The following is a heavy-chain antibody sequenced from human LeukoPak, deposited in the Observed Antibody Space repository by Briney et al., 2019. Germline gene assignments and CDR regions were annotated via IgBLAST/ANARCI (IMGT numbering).Heavy chain of an antibody. J-gene: IGHJ4*02. D-gene: IGHD2/OR15-2a*01. CDR3: ANPSTTYYYFAY. Sequence: PGGSLRLSCAASGFTFSSYAMSWVRQAPGKGLEWVSAISTSGGSTYADSVKGRFTTSRDNSKNTLYLQMNSLRAEDTAIYYCANPSTTYYYFAYWGQGTLVTVSS. CDR1: GFTFSSYA. CDR2: ISTSGGST. V-gene: IGHV3-23*01.